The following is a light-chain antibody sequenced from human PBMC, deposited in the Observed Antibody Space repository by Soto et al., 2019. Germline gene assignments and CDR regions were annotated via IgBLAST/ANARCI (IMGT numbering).Light chain of an antibody. V-gene: IGKV1-39*01. CDR2: AAS. CDR3: QQHLRPPLT. CDR1: QSVDSY. J-gene: IGKJ3*01. Sequence: DIQMTQSPSSLSASVGDTVTITCRASQSVDSYLKWYQQKPGKAPSLLIYAASTLQSGVPSRFSASGSGTDFTLTISSLQPEDFATYYCQQHLRPPLTFGPGTRVDIK.